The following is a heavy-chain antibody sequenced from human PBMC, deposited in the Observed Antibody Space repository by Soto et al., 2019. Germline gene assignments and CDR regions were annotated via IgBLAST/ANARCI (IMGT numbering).Heavy chain of an antibody. CDR2: FDPEDGET. J-gene: IGHJ4*02. CDR1: GNTLTEMS. D-gene: IGHD2-21*02. CDR3: ATDPHEFQGGVVTDF. V-gene: IGHV1-24*01. Sequence: QVVLVQSGAEVKKPGASVKVSCRMSGNTLTEMSIHWVRQAPGKGLVWLGGFDPEDGETIYPRSFQDRIIMTEDTSTETAYLELRSLRSEDTATYYCATDPHEFQGGVVTDFWGQGTLVTVSS.